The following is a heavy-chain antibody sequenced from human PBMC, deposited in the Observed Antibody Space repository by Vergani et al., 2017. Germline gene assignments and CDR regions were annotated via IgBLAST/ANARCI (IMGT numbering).Heavy chain of an antibody. V-gene: IGHV4-4*07. CDR3: AREGNTVTTLPFDY. CDR1: GGSISSYY. D-gene: IGHD4-17*01. J-gene: IGHJ4*02. CDR2: IYTSGST. Sequence: QLQLQESGPGLVKPSETLSLTCTVSGGSISSYYWSWIRQPAGKGLEWIGRIYTSGSTNYNPSLKSRVTMSVDTSKNQFSLKLSSVTAADTAVYYCAREGNTVTTLPFDYWGQGTLVTVSS.